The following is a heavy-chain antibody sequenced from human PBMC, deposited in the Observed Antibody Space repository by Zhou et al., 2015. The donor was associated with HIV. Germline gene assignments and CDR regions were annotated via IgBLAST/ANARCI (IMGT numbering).Heavy chain of an antibody. CDR1: GYTFTNYD. CDR3: AVAFTYNWFDP. D-gene: IGHD3-16*01. V-gene: IGHV1-8*01. Sequence: QVQLMQSGAEVKKPGASVKVSCKASGYTFTNYDINWVRQATGQGLEWMGWMNTNNGRTGYAQKFRDRVTITADESTTTVYMEVRSLTSDDTAMYYCAVAFTYNWFDPWGQGTQVTVSS. J-gene: IGHJ5*02. CDR2: MNTNNGRT.